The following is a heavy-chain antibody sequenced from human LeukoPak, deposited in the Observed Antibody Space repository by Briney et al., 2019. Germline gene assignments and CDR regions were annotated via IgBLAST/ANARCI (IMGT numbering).Heavy chain of an antibody. CDR1: GFTFSSYS. V-gene: IGHV3-48*02. CDR2: ISSSNHAI. J-gene: IGHJ4*02. Sequence: GGSLRLSCAASGFTFSSYSMSWVRQAPGKGLEWLSYISSSNHAIYYADSVKGRFTISRDNAKNSLFLQMNSLRDEDTAVYYCARGYYSLGYFDYWGQGALVTVSS. CDR3: ARGYYSLGYFDY. D-gene: IGHD3-22*01.